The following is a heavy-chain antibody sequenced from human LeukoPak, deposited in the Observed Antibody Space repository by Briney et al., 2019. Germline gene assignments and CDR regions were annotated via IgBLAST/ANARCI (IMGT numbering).Heavy chain of an antibody. D-gene: IGHD1-26*01. CDR3: AKDHVVGWELPIMDFDY. V-gene: IGHV3-23*01. CDR1: GFTFSSYA. J-gene: IGHJ4*02. CDR2: ISGSGGST. Sequence: GGSLRLSCAASGFTFSSYAMSWVRQAPGKGLEWVSAISGSGGSTYYADSVKGRFTISRDNSKNTLYLQMNSLRAEDTAVYYCAKDHVVGWELPIMDFDYWGQGTLVTVSS.